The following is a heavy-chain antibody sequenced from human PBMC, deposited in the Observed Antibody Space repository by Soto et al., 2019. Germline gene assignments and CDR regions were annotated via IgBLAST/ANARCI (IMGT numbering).Heavy chain of an antibody. V-gene: IGHV3-9*01. D-gene: IGHD1-1*01. CDR3: AKVHPASYYYYGMDV. Sequence: EVQLVESGGGLVQPGRSLRLSCAASGFTFDDYAMHWVRQAPGKGLDWVAGISWNSGSIGYADSVKGRFTISRDNAKNSMYLQMNSRRAEDTDWYYCAKVHPASYYYYGMDVWGQGTTVTVSS. J-gene: IGHJ6*02. CDR1: GFTFDDYA. CDR2: ISWNSGSI.